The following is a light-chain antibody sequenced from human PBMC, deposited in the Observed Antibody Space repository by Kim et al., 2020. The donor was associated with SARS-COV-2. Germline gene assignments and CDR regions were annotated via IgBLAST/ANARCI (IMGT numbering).Light chain of an antibody. Sequence: PGQTASITCSGDKLGDKYACWYQQKPGQSPVLIIYQDSKRPSGIPERFSGSNSGNTATLTISGTQAMDEADYYCQAWDSSTADVVFGGGTQLTVL. CDR1: KLGDKY. CDR2: QDS. J-gene: IGLJ2*01. V-gene: IGLV3-1*01. CDR3: QAWDSSTADVV.